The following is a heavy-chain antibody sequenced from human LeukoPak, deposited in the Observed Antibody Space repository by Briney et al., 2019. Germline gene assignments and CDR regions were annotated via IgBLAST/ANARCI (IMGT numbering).Heavy chain of an antibody. CDR2: ISGSGDST. CDR3: AKDLYGDYGDDY. V-gene: IGHV3-23*01. D-gene: IGHD4-17*01. CDR1: GFTFSIYA. Sequence: GGSLRLSCAASGFTFSIYAMSWVRQAPGKGPEWVSLISGSGDSTYYADSVKGRFTISRDNSKNTLYLQMNSLRAEDTAVYYCAKDLYGDYGDDYWGQGTLVTVSS. J-gene: IGHJ4*02.